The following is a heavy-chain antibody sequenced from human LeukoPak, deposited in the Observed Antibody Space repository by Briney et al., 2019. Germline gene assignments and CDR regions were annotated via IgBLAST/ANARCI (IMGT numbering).Heavy chain of an antibody. D-gene: IGHD3-10*01. CDR3: AREDYYGSAADY. Sequence: SETLSLTCTVSGGSLSRYYWSWIRQPAGKGLEWIGRIYPSGSTNYSPSLKGRVAMSIDTSKRQFSLKLNSVTAADTAVYYCAREDYYGSAADYWGQGTLVTVSS. J-gene: IGHJ4*02. CDR2: IYPSGST. V-gene: IGHV4-4*07. CDR1: GGSLSRYY.